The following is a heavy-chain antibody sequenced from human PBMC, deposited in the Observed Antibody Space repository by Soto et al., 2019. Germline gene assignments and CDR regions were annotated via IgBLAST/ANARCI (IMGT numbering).Heavy chain of an antibody. CDR3: ASSHPPRGVVIIFYYYYGMDV. J-gene: IGHJ6*02. CDR1: GGTFSSYA. Sequence: QVQLVQSGAEVKKPGSSVKVSCKASGGTFSSYAISWVRQAPGQGLEWMGGIIPIFGTANYAQKFQGRVRIHADESTNTAYTELSSLRSEDTAVYYCASSHPPRGVVIIFYYYYGMDVWGQGTTVTVSS. V-gene: IGHV1-69*12. D-gene: IGHD3-3*01. CDR2: IIPIFGTA.